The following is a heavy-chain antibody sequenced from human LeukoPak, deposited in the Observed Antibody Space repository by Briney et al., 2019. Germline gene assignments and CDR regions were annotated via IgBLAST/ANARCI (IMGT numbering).Heavy chain of an antibody. CDR2: ISAYNGHT. D-gene: IGHD1-26*01. J-gene: IGHJ4*02. V-gene: IGHV1-18*01. CDR3: ASGAYYPFDF. CDR1: GYPFSSYG. Sequence: GASVQVSCKGSGYPFSSYGITWVRQAPGQGLEWVGWISAYNGHTQYGQNDQGRVTMTTETSTTTAYLELRNLTSDDTAVYFCASGAYYPFDFWGQGTLVTVSS.